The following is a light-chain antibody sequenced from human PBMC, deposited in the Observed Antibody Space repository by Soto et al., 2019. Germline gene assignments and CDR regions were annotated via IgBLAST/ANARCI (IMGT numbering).Light chain of an antibody. Sequence: EIVLTQSPGTLSLSPGERATLSCRASQSVSSSYLAWYQQKPGQAPRLLIYDASSRATGIPDRFSGSGSGTDFTLTISRPEPEDLAVYYCQQYGSSPKTFGQGTKVEIK. CDR2: DAS. J-gene: IGKJ1*01. CDR1: QSVSSSY. CDR3: QQYGSSPKT. V-gene: IGKV3-20*01.